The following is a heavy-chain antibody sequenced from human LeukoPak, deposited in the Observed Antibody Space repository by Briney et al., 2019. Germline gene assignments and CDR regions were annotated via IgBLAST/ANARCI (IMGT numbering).Heavy chain of an antibody. J-gene: IGHJ4*02. CDR3: TRQGATNDY. CDR2: IRSKANSYAT. CDR1: GFTFSGSA. Sequence: GGSQRLSCAASGFTFSGSAMHWVRQASGKGLEWVGRIRSKANSYATAYAASVKGRFTISRDDSKNTAYLQMNSLKTEDTAVYYCTRQGATNDYWGQGTLVTVSS. D-gene: IGHD1-26*01. V-gene: IGHV3-73*01.